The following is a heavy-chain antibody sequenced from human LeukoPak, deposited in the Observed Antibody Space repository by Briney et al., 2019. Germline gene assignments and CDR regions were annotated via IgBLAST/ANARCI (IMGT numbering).Heavy chain of an antibody. Sequence: SETLSLTCTVSGGSISSYYWSWIRQPPGKGLEWIGYIYYSGSTNYNPSLKSRVTISVDTSKNQFSLKLSSVTAADTAVYYCARLLWFGELLYEGYYFDHWGQGTLVTVSS. D-gene: IGHD3-10*01. CDR1: GGSISSYY. J-gene: IGHJ4*02. CDR2: IYYSGST. CDR3: ARLLWFGELLYEGYYFDH. V-gene: IGHV4-59*01.